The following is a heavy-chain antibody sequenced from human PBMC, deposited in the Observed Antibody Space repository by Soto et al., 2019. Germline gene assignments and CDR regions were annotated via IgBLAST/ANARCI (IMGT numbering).Heavy chain of an antibody. CDR2: IIPKFATT. CDR3: AREVDPYYCGTSLSLDY. J-gene: IGHJ4*02. V-gene: IGHV1-69*13. D-gene: IGHD4-17*01. CDR1: RGTFSTYG. Sequence: QVQLVQSGAEVKKPGSSVKVSCKASRGTFSTYGINWVLLAPGQGLEWMGWIIPKFATTKTAQKFQGRVTLTADESTNTDYMELKCLRSEDTAVYFCAREVDPYYCGTSLSLDYWGEGNLVTVSS.